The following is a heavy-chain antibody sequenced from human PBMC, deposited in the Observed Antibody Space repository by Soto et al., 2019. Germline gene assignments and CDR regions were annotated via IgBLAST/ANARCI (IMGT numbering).Heavy chain of an antibody. D-gene: IGHD3-3*01. J-gene: IGHJ4*02. CDR2: ISAYNGNT. Sequence: ASVRVSCKASGYTFTSYGISWVRKAPGQGLEWMGWISAYNGNTNYAQRFQGRVTMTTDTSTSTAYMELRSLRSDDTAVYYCARTLNEWLLGLDWGQGTLVTVSS. CDR3: ARTLNEWLLGLD. V-gene: IGHV1-18*04. CDR1: GYTFTSYG.